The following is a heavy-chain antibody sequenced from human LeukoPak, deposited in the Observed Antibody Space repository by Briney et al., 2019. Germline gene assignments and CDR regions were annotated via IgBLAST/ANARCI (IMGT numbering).Heavy chain of an antibody. CDR1: GFTFSSYG. CDR3: ARDRDGSGSVFDY. D-gene: IGHD3-10*01. Sequence: PGGSLRLSCAASGFTFSSYGMHWVRQAPGKGLEWVAVIWYDGSNKYYADSVKGRFTISRDNSKNTLYLQMNSLRAEDTAVYYCARDRDGSGSVFDYWGQGTLVTVSS. CDR2: IWYDGSNK. J-gene: IGHJ4*02. V-gene: IGHV3-33*01.